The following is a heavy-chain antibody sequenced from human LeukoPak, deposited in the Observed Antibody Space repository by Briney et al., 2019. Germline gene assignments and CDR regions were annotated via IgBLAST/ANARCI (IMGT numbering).Heavy chain of an antibody. J-gene: IGHJ4*02. CDR2: INPNSGGT. CDR3: AREAPDFWSGYYGVGY. D-gene: IGHD3-3*01. Sequence: GASVKVSCKASGYTFTGYYTHWVRQAPGQGLEWMGWINPNSGGTNYAQKFQGRFTMTRDTSISTAYMELSRLRSDDTAVYYCAREAPDFWSGYYGVGYWGQGTLVTVSS. CDR1: GYTFTGYY. V-gene: IGHV1-2*02.